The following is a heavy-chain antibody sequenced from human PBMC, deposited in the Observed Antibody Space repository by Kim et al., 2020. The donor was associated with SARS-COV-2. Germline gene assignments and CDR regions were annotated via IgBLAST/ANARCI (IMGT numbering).Heavy chain of an antibody. V-gene: IGHV3-33*01. D-gene: IGHD6-13*01. Sequence: YADSVKGRFTISRDNSKNTLYLQMNSLRAEDTAVYYCARGTAQQLSPSDYWGQGTLVTVSS. CDR3: ARGTAQQLSPSDY. J-gene: IGHJ4*02.